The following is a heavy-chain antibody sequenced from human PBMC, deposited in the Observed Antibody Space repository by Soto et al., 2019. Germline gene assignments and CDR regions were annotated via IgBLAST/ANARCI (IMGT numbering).Heavy chain of an antibody. V-gene: IGHV1-18*04. D-gene: IGHD3-9*01. Sequence: ASVKVSCKASGYTFTSYGISWVRQAPGQGLEWMGWISAYNGNTNYAQKLQGRVTMTTDTSTSTAYMELRSLRSDDTAVYYCARDYDILTGYYSHFDYWGQGTLVTVPQ. J-gene: IGHJ4*02. CDR2: ISAYNGNT. CDR1: GYTFTSYG. CDR3: ARDYDILTGYYSHFDY.